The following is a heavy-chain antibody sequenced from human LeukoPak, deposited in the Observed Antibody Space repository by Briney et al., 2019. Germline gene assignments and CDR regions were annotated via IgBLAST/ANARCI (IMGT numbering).Heavy chain of an antibody. D-gene: IGHD6-13*01. CDR3: ARTKYSSSWYGSFGEFDY. J-gene: IGHJ4*02. CDR1: GGTFSSYA. Sequence: SVKVSCKASGGTFSSYAISWVRQAPGQGLEWVGGIIPIFGTANYAQKFQGRVTITADESTSTAYMELSSLRSEDTAVYYCARTKYSSSWYGSFGEFDYWGQGNLVTVSS. V-gene: IGHV1-69*13. CDR2: IIPIFGTA.